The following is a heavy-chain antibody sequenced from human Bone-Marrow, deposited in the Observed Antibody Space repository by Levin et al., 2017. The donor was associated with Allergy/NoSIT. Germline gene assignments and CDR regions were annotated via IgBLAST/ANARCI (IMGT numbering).Heavy chain of an antibody. CDR1: GSTLSLYA. Sequence: LTGGSLRLSCTASGSTLSLYAMHWVRQAPGKGLEWVAGISRDGDKRYSVDSVKGRFTISRDTSNNTLFLQMNSLRAEDTAVYYCVSDIRMIFVPVYFDDWGQGTRVTVSS. J-gene: IGHJ4*02. CDR2: ISRDGDKR. V-gene: IGHV3-30*04. D-gene: IGHD3-22*01. CDR3: VSDIRMIFVPVYFDD.